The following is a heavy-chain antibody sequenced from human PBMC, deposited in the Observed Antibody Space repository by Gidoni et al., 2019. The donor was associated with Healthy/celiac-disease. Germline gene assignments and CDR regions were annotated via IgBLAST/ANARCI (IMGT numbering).Heavy chain of an antibody. CDR1: GGTFRSYT. V-gene: IGHV1-69*02. Sequence: QVQLVQSGAEVKKPGSSVKVSCKASGGTFRSYTISWVRQAPGQGLEWMGRIIPILGIANYAQKFQGRVTITADKSTSTAYMELSSLRSEDTAVYYCAGPPGIAAAYGMDVWGQGTTVTVSS. CDR3: AGPPGIAAAYGMDV. CDR2: IIPILGIA. D-gene: IGHD6-13*01. J-gene: IGHJ6*02.